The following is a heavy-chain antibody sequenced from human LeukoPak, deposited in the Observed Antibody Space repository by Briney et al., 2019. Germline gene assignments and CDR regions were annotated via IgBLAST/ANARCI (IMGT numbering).Heavy chain of an antibody. V-gene: IGHV4-39*01. CDR2: IYYSGST. Sequence: PSETLSLTCTVSGGSISSSSYYWGWIRQPPGKGLEWIGSIYYSGSTYYNPSLKSRVTISVDTSKNQFSLKLSSVTAADTAVYYCARHLGDVVVVPAAKNWFDPWGQGTLVTVPS. CDR1: GGSISSSSYY. J-gene: IGHJ5*02. D-gene: IGHD2-2*01. CDR3: ARHLGDVVVVPAAKNWFDP.